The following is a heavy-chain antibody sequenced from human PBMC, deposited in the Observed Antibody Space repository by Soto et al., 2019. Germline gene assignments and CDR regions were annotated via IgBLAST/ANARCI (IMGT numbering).Heavy chain of an antibody. J-gene: IGHJ4*02. CDR2: ISGSGDST. D-gene: IGHD6-19*01. CDR3: AKFSEIAVPXXXYFDY. CDR1: GFTFSSYA. V-gene: IGHV3-23*01. Sequence: EVQLLESGGGLVHPGGSLRLSCAASGFTFSSYAMSWVRQAPGKGLEWVSGISGSGDSTYYADSVKGRFTISRDTSKNTLYLQMNNLRAEDTAVYYCAKFSEIAVPXXXYFDYXGXGTLVTVSS.